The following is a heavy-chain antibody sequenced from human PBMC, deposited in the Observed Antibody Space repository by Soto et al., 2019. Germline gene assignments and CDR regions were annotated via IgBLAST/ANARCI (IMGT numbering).Heavy chain of an antibody. CDR2: IIPIFGTA. J-gene: IGHJ4*02. D-gene: IGHD3-10*01. CDR3: ARDRDMVRGVMSDY. Sequence: GASVKVSCKASGGAFSSYSISWVLQAPGQGLEWMGGIIPIFGTANYAQKFQGRVTITADEPTSTAYMELSSLRSEDTAVYYCARDRDMVRGVMSDYWGQGTLVTVSS. CDR1: GGAFSSYS. V-gene: IGHV1-69*13.